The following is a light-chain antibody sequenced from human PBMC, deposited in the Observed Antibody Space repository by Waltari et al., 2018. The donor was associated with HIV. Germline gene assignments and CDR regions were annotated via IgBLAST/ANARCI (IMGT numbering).Light chain of an antibody. CDR2: EVS. CDR1: SSDVGAYKY. J-gene: IGLJ3*02. CDR3: SSYTTTSTLL. V-gene: IGLV2-14*01. Sequence: QSALTQPASVSGSPGQSITISCTGTSSDVGAYKYVSWYQQLPGKAPKLMIYEVSNRPLGVANRVACSKAGNTASLTISGLQADDEADYYCSSYTTTSTLLFGGGTRLTVL.